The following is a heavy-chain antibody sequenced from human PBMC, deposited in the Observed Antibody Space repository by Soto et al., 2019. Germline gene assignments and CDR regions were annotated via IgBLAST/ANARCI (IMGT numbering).Heavy chain of an antibody. CDR1: GFTFSSYG. D-gene: IGHD1-7*01. CDR2: ISYDGSNK. CDR3: AKDDYWTGTPHDAFDI. V-gene: IGHV3-30*18. Sequence: GGSLRLSCAASGFTFSSYGMHWVRQAPGKGLEWVAVISYDGSNKYYADSVKGRFTISRDNSKNTLYLQMNSLRAEDTAVYYCAKDDYWTGTPHDAFDIWGQGTMVTVSS. J-gene: IGHJ3*02.